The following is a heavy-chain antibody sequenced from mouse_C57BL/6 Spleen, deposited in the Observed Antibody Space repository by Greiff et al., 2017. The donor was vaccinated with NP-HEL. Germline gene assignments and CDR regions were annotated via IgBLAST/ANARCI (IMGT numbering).Heavy chain of an antibody. J-gene: IGHJ4*01. CDR2: ISYDGSN. D-gene: IGHD2-3*01. Sequence: DVQLQESGPGLVKPSQSLSLTCSVTGYSITSGYYWNWIRQFPGNKLEWMGYISYDGSNNYNPSLKNRISITRDTSKNQFFLKLNSVTTEDTATYYCATGYYRYAMDYWGQGTSVTVSS. CDR1: GYSITSGYY. CDR3: ATGYYRYAMDY. V-gene: IGHV3-6*01.